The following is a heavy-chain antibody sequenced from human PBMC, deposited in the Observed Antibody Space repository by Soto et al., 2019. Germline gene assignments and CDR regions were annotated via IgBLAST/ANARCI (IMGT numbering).Heavy chain of an antibody. V-gene: IGHV1-18*01. Sequence: QVQLVQSGAEVAKPGASVKVSCKSSGYTFSDYGISWVRQAPGQGLEWMGWISAYNRDTNYAHKFQVSVTMTTDTSTSTAYVELRSLRSDDTAVYYCERTVRFLGWLSTFDYWGQGNLVTVS. CDR3: ERTVRFLGWLSTFDY. CDR2: ISAYNRDT. D-gene: IGHD3-3*01. J-gene: IGHJ4*02. CDR1: GYTFSDYG.